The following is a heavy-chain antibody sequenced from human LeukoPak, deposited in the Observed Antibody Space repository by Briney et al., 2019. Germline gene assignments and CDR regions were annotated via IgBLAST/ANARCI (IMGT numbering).Heavy chain of an antibody. Sequence: SSETLSLTCTASGSSIINTYYWGWVRQSPGKGLEWIGSIHHSGNRFESGSTHYNPSLRSRVTVSADTSKNQFSLTLTSVTAADTAVYFCARNASSGFFNDWGQGILVTVSS. D-gene: IGHD6-25*01. J-gene: IGHJ1*01. CDR2: IHHSGNRFESGST. CDR1: GSSIINTYY. V-gene: IGHV4-28*01. CDR3: ARNASSGFFND.